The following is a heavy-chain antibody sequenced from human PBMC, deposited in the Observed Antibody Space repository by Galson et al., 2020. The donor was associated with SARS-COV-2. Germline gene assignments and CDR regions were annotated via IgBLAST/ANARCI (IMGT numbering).Heavy chain of an antibody. Sequence: SETLSLTCAVYGWSFSDYYWTWIRQPPGKGLEWIGEVHHSGSTNYNSSLKSRVTISVDTSKNQFSLKLNSVTAADTAVYYCARGNRDINMRLVVMTAVNYHFDGWGQGTLVTVAS. J-gene: IGHJ4*02. V-gene: IGHV4-34*01. D-gene: IGHD3-22*01. CDR1: GWSFSDYY. CDR2: VHHSGST. CDR3: ARGNRDINMRLVVMTAVNYHFDG.